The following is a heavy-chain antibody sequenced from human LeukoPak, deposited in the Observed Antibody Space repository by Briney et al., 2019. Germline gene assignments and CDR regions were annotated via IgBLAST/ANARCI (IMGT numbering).Heavy chain of an antibody. CDR3: ARIAVASDYYFDY. J-gene: IGHJ4*02. CDR2: FYYSGST. Sequence: PSETLSLTCTVSGDSISSSSYYWGWIRQPPGKGLEWIGTFYYSGSTYYNLSLKSRVTISADKSKNQFSLNLSSVTVADTAVYYRARIAVASDYYFDYWGQGTLVTVSS. V-gene: IGHV4-39*01. CDR1: GDSISSSSYY. D-gene: IGHD6-19*01.